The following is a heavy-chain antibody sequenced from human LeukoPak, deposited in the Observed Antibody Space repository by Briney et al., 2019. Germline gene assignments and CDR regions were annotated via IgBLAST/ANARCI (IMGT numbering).Heavy chain of an antibody. J-gene: IGHJ3*02. Sequence: KPSETLSLTCTVSGGSISSYCWSWIRQPPGKGLEWIGYIYYSGSTNYNPSLKRRVTISVDTSKNQFSLKLSSVTAADTAVYYCARARSYSLLRSTKNAFDIWGQGTKVTVSS. CDR2: IYYSGST. CDR1: GGSISSYC. D-gene: IGHD1-26*01. CDR3: ARARSYSLLRSTKNAFDI. V-gene: IGHV4-59*01.